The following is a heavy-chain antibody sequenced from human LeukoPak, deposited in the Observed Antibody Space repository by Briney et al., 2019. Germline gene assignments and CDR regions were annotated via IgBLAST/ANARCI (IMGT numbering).Heavy chain of an antibody. Sequence: ASVKGSCKASGYTFTGYYMHWVRQAPGQGLEWIGWINPNSGGTNYAQKFQGRVTMTRDTSISTAYMELSSLISDDTAVYYCARDPRSRGGYEGYYFDYWGQGTLVTVSS. J-gene: IGHJ4*02. V-gene: IGHV1-2*02. D-gene: IGHD5-12*01. CDR3: ARDPRSRGGYEGYYFDY. CDR1: GYTFTGYY. CDR2: INPNSGGT.